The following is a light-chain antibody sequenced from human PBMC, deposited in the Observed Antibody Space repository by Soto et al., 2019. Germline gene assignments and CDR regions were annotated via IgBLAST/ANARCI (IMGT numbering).Light chain of an antibody. CDR2: WAS. Sequence: DIVMTQSPDSLAVSLGERATINCKSSQSVLYSSNNRNYLAWYQQKPGQPPKLLFYWASTRESGVPDRFSGSGSGTDFTLTISSLHPEDSATYFCQQSYITPPTFGQGTKVDIK. J-gene: IGKJ1*01. V-gene: IGKV4-1*01. CDR1: QSVLYSSNNRNY. CDR3: QQSYITPPT.